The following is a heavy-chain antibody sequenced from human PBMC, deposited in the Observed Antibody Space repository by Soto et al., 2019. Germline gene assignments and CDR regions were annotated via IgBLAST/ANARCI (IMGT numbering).Heavy chain of an antibody. Sequence: GSLRLSFAASGFTFSSYAMSWVRQAPGKGLEWVSAISGSGGSTYYADSVKGRFTISRDNSKNTLYLQMNSLRAEDTAVYYCASGGYDFWSPFDYWGQGTLVTVSS. J-gene: IGHJ4*02. CDR3: ASGGYDFWSPFDY. CDR2: ISGSGGST. CDR1: GFTFSSYA. V-gene: IGHV3-23*01. D-gene: IGHD3-3*01.